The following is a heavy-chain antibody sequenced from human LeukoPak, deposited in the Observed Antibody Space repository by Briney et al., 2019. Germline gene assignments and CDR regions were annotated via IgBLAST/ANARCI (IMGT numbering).Heavy chain of an antibody. CDR3: ARKLVPPSSYYYYYYGMDV. CDR2: IIPIFGTA. CDR1: GGTFSSYA. V-gene: IGHV1-69*13. D-gene: IGHD2-2*01. Sequence: ASVKVSCTASGGTFSSYAISWVRQAPGQGLEWMGGIIPIFGTANYAQKFQGRVTITADESTSTAYMELSSLRSEDTAVYYCARKLVPPSSYYYYYYGMDVWGQGTTVTVSS. J-gene: IGHJ6*02.